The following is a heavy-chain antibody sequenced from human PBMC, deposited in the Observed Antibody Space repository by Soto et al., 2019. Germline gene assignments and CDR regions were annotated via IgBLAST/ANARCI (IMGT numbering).Heavy chain of an antibody. CDR3: AREFRMGELMD. V-gene: IGHV1-69*01. Sequence: QVQLVQSGAEVKKPGSSVKVSCKASGGNFSSYAISWVRQAPGQGLEWMGGIIPMFGTANYAEKFQGRVKITEDESTSTAYMELSSLRSEDTAGSYCAREFRMGELMDCGQGTLDTFSS. J-gene: IGHJ4*02. CDR1: GGNFSSYA. CDR2: IIPMFGTA. D-gene: IGHD3-16*01.